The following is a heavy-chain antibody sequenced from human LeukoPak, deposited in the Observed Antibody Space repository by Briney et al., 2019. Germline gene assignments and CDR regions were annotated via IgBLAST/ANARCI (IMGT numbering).Heavy chain of an antibody. CDR2: ISSSSSYI. CDR1: GFTFSSYS. CDR3: ARVDIFTGLYYFDY. V-gene: IGHV3-21*01. D-gene: IGHD3-9*01. Sequence: GGSLRLSCAASGFTFSSYSMNWVRQAPGKGLEWVSSISSSSSYIHYADSVKGRFTIARDNAKNSLNLQMNSLRAEDTAVYYCARVDIFTGLYYFDYWGQGTLVTVSS. J-gene: IGHJ4*02.